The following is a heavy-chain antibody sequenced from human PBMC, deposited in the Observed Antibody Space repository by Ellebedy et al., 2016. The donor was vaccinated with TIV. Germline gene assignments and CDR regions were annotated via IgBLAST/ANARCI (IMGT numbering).Heavy chain of an antibody. CDR1: GYTLTELS. Sequence: AASVKVSCKVSGYTLTELSMHWVRQAPGKGLEWMGSFDPGDDEIIYSQKFQGRVTMTEGTSTDTAYMELSSLRSEDTAVYYCATDLSSGSRAPAFDYWGQGTLVTVSS. J-gene: IGHJ4*02. CDR2: FDPGDDEI. D-gene: IGHD2-15*01. V-gene: IGHV1-24*01. CDR3: ATDLSSGSRAPAFDY.